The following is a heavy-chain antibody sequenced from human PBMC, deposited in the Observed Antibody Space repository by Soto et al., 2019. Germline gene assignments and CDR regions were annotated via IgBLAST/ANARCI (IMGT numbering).Heavy chain of an antibody. J-gene: IGHJ5*02. V-gene: IGHV3-15*01. Sequence: EVQLVESGGGLAKPGGSLRLSCAGSGFTFTNAWMNWVRQGPGKGLEWVGRIKSKTYGGTPDYAAPVKGRFTISRDDSKNTLYLQMNSLKTEDTAVYYCPTTLGYCSTSCPWGQGTLVAVSS. CDR1: GFTFTNAW. CDR2: IKSKTYGGTP. CDR3: PTTLGYCSTSCP. D-gene: IGHD2-2*01.